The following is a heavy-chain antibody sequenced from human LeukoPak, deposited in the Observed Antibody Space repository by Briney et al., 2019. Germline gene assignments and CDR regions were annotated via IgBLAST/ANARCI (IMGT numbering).Heavy chain of an antibody. Sequence: PGGSLGLSCAASGFTFSSFEMNWVRQAPGKGLEWVSYISSSGSTIYYADSVKGRFTISRDNAKNSLYLQMSSLRAEDTAVYYCARDRSYGSFNYWGQGTLVTVSS. CDR1: GFTFSSFE. J-gene: IGHJ4*02. CDR2: ISSSGSTI. V-gene: IGHV3-48*03. D-gene: IGHD5-18*01. CDR3: ARDRSYGSFNY.